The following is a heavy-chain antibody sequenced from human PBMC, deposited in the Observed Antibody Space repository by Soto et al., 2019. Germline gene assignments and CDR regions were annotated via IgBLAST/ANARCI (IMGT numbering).Heavy chain of an antibody. J-gene: IGHJ4*02. D-gene: IGHD2-8*02. V-gene: IGHV3-74*01. CDR1: GFTFNNYW. Sequence: EVQLVESGGGLVQPGGSLRLSCAASGFTFNNYWIHWVRQAPGKGLVWVSRIDGDGINPDYADSVNGRFTISRDNAKNTVFLQMSSLRADDTAVYYCARVGFGCTGRSCYTGPYYFDYWGQGALVTVSS. CDR2: IDGDGINP. CDR3: ARVGFGCTGRSCYTGPYYFDY.